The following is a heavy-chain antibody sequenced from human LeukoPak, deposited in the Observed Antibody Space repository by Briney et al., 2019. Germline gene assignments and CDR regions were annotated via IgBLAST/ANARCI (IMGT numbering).Heavy chain of an antibody. CDR2: IYHSGST. V-gene: IGHV4-38-2*02. D-gene: IGHD6-13*01. Sequence: SETLSLTCTVSGYFISSGYYWGWIRQPPGKGLEWIGSIYHSGSTYYNPSLKSRVTISIDTSKNQFSLKLRSVTAADTAVYYCARISSSNWYNERGAFDVWGQGTMVTVSS. CDR1: GYFISSGYY. CDR3: ARISSSNWYNERGAFDV. J-gene: IGHJ3*01.